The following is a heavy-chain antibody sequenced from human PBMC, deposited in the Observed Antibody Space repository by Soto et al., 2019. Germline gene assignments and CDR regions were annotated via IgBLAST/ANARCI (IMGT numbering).Heavy chain of an antibody. CDR3: ARGGTPPKGTRYYYYGMDV. CDR1: GFVFSAYS. CDR2: ISITTNTI. D-gene: IGHD1-7*01. V-gene: IGHV3-48*02. Sequence: PGGSLRLSCAASGFVFSAYSLSWVRQVPGKGLQWVSHISITTNTIYYADSVKGRFTISRDSAKNSLYLQMNSLRDEDTAVYYCARGGTPPKGTRYYYYGMDVWGQGTTVTVSS. J-gene: IGHJ6*02.